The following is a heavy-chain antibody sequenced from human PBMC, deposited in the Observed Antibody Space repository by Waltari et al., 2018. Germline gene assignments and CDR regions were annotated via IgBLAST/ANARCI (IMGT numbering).Heavy chain of an antibody. CDR3: AKEYGIVGTYDY. CDR2: ILGSGSQS. D-gene: IGHD1-26*01. CDR1: GFSFHSYA. V-gene: IGHV3-23*04. Sequence: EVQLVESGGGLVQAGGSLKLSCRCSGFSFHSYALAWVRQAPGKGLEVVSSILGSGSQSQYGDSVKGRFVISRDNSNNMIYLQMHSLRPEDTAVYYCAKEYGIVGTYDYWGQGTLVTVSS. J-gene: IGHJ4*02.